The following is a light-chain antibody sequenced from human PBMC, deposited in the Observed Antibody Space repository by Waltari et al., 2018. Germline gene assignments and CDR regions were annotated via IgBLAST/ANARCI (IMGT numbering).Light chain of an antibody. Sequence: QTVVTQEPSLSVSPGGTVTLTCALSSGSLSTTSYATWYQQTPGQAPRQPVYKANARSSGGPDRFSGSIRGNTAALTITGAQADDESDYYCALYMGSGIWVFGGGTRLTVL. CDR1: SGSLSTTSY. J-gene: IGLJ3*02. CDR3: ALYMGSGIWV. V-gene: IGLV8-61*01. CDR2: KAN.